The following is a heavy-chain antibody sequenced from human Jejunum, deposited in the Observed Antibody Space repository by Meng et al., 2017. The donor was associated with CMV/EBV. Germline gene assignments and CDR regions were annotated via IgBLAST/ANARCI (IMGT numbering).Heavy chain of an antibody. CDR2: ISGGGGST. CDR3: ARDATATTGIYLFDY. D-gene: IGHD4-17*01. V-gene: IGHV3-23*01. CDR1: GFPFRSYG. Sequence: SGFPFRSYGISWVRRAPGKGLEWVSGISGGGGSTFYADSVTGRFTISRDNSKNAVFLQMNGLGAEDTAVYYCARDATATTGIYLFDYWGQGTLVTVSS. J-gene: IGHJ4*02.